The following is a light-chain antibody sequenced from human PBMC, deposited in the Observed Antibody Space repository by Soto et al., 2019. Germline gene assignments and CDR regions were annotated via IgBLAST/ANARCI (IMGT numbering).Light chain of an antibody. Sequence: DIQMTQSPSTLSASVGDRVTITCRASQSIGTSLAWHQQKPGKAPRFLIYDASTLESGVPSRLSGSGSGTEFTLTISSLQPADFGTYYCQQCYSYYSFGQGTKLEIK. J-gene: IGKJ2*03. CDR3: QQCYSYYS. CDR1: QSIGTS. CDR2: DAS. V-gene: IGKV1-5*01.